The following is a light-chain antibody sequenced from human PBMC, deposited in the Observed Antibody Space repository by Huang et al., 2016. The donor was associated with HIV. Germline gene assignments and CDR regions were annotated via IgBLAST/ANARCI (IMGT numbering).Light chain of an antibody. CDR2: NAT. CDR1: QSLNKF. CDR3: QQRSSSLT. V-gene: IGKV3-11*01. J-gene: IGKJ4*01. Sequence: IVLTQSPATLSLSPGERATVSCRASQSLNKFLACYQQKPGQAPRLLIYNATDRATGVPARFSGGGSGTDFTLTITDLKAEDFAIYYCQQRSSSLTFGGGTKVEIK.